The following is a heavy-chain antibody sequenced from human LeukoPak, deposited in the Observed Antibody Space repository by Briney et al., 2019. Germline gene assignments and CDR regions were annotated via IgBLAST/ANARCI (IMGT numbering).Heavy chain of an antibody. V-gene: IGHV3-15*04. CDR2: IAIAAHGGTT. Sequence: PGGSLRLSCAASGFTLSYVWMRWVRQAPGKGLEWVGRIAIAAHGGTTHYAAPVKCRFPISRDDSKDTLYLQMNSLKTEDTAVYFFSERLDYWGQGTLVTVSS. J-gene: IGHJ4*02. D-gene: IGHD6-25*01. CDR3: SERLDY. CDR1: GFTLSYVW.